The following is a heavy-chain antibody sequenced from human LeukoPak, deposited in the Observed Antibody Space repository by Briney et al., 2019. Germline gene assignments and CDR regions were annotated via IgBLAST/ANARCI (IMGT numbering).Heavy chain of an antibody. V-gene: IGHV1-69*05. CDR1: GGTFSSYA. Sequence: SVKVACKASGGTFSSYAIIWVRQAPGQGLEWMGGIIPIFGTANYAQKFQGRVTITTDESTSTAYMELSSLRSEDTAVYYCARGPVDTAMAIDYWGQGTLVTVSS. CDR2: IIPIFGTA. D-gene: IGHD5-18*01. CDR3: ARGPVDTAMAIDY. J-gene: IGHJ4*02.